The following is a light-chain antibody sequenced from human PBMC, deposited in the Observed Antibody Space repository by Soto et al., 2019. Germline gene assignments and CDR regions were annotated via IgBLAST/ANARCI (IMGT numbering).Light chain of an antibody. Sequence: QSVLTQPASVSGSPGQSITISCTGTSSDVDGYNYVSWYQQHPGKAPKFMIYDVSNRPSGVSNRFSGSKSGNTASLTISGLQAEDEADYYCSSYTTSHTRQRVFGTGTKVTFL. V-gene: IGLV2-14*01. CDR3: SSYTTSHTRQRV. J-gene: IGLJ1*01. CDR2: DVS. CDR1: SSDVDGYNY.